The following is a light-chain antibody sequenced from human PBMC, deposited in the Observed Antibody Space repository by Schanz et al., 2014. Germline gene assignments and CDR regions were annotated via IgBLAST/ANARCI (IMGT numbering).Light chain of an antibody. CDR3: SSFEGRHNWV. J-gene: IGLJ3*02. CDR2: EVS. Sequence: QSALTQPPSASGSPGQSVTISCTGTSSDVGGYKYVSWYQQHPGKAPKLMVYEVSKRPSGVPDRFSGSKSGDTASLTVSGLQAEDEATYYCSSFEGRHNWVFGGGTKLTVL. CDR1: SSDVGGYKY. V-gene: IGLV2-8*01.